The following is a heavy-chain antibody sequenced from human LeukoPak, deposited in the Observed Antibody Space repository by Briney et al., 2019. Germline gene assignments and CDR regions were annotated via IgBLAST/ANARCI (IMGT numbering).Heavy chain of an antibody. CDR3: ARGEYGSGSYYLKSDYYYYYYMDV. J-gene: IGHJ6*03. D-gene: IGHD3-10*01. CDR2: IIPIFGTA. CDR1: GGTFSSYA. V-gene: IGHV1-69*05. Sequence: SVKVSCKASGGTFSSYAISWVRQAPGQGLEWMGRIIPIFGTANYAQKFQGRVTITTDESTSSAYMELSSLRSEDTAVYYCARGEYGSGSYYLKSDYYYYYYMDVWGKGTTVTVSS.